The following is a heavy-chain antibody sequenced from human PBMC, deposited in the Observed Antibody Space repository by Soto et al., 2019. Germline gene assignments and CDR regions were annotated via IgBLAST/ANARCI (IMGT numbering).Heavy chain of an antibody. V-gene: IGHV3-23*01. J-gene: IGHJ4*02. Sequence: PGGSLRLSCAASGFTFSSYGMSWVRQAPGKGLEWVSAISGSGGSTYYADSVKGRFTISRDNSKNTLYLQMNSLRAEDTAVYYCAKDHYYDSSGYCPFDYWGQGTLVTVSS. D-gene: IGHD3-22*01. CDR3: AKDHYYDSSGYCPFDY. CDR2: ISGSGGST. CDR1: GFTFSSYG.